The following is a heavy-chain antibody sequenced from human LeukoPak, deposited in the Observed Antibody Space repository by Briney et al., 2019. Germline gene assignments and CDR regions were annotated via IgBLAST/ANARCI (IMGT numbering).Heavy chain of an antibody. CDR2: IRHSGTT. CDR3: ARAEGEIYYRSGSNNWFDP. V-gene: IGHV4-38-2*02. J-gene: IGHJ5*02. D-gene: IGHD3-10*01. CDR1: DYSISSGYY. Sequence: SETLSLTCTVSDYSISSGYYRGWIRQPQGKGLEWIGTIRHSGTTYYNPSLKSRVTISIDSSKNQFSLKLTSVTAADTAVVYCARAEGEIYYRSGSNNWFDPWGQGTLVTVSS.